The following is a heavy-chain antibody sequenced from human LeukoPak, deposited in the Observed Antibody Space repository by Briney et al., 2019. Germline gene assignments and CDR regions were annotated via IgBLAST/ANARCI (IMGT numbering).Heavy chain of an antibody. CDR1: GFKFDDYD. V-gene: IGHV3-20*04. D-gene: IGHD2-2*01. J-gene: IGHJ5*02. CDR2: ITWNGDKT. Sequence: GGSLRLSCTASGFKFDDYDMSWVRQVPGKGLEGVSGITWNGDKTDYADSVRGRFAISRDNTKKSLYPQMSSLRAEDTALYYCARDPFCSSSTGCYFEDWFDPWGPGTLVTVSS. CDR3: ARDPFCSSSTGCYFEDWFDP.